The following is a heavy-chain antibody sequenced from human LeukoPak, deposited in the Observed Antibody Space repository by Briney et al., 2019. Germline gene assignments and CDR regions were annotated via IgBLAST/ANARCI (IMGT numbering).Heavy chain of an antibody. CDR2: ISAYNGNS. CDR3: ARDGGIAVAGAPHSWYYFDY. J-gene: IGHJ4*02. Sequence: AAAKASCKAFGLTFTSLVIGLVRPAPGQGPEWVGWISAYNGNSNYAQKLQGRVTMTTDTSTSTVYMELSSLRSEDTAVYYCARDGGIAVAGAPHSWYYFDYWGQGTLVTVSS. CDR1: GLTFTSLV. V-gene: IGHV1-18*01. D-gene: IGHD6-19*01.